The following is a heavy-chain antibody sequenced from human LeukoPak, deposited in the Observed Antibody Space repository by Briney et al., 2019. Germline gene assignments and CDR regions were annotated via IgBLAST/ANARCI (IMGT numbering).Heavy chain of an antibody. V-gene: IGHV4-34*01. CDR1: GGSFSGYY. Sequence: SETLSLTCAVYGGSFSGYYWSWIRQPPGKGLEWIGEINHSGSTNYNPSLKSRVTISVDKSKNQFSLKLSSVTAADTAVYYCARFVGDWYFDLWGRGTLVTVSS. CDR3: ARFVGDWYFDL. D-gene: IGHD2-15*01. CDR2: INHSGST. J-gene: IGHJ2*01.